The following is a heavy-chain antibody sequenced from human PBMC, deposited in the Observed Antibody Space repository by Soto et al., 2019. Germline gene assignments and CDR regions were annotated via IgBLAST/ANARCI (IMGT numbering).Heavy chain of an antibody. Sequence: EVQLLESGGGLVQPGGSLRLSCAASGFTFSNYAMSWVRQAPGRGPEWVAAISGSGGSTYYADSVKGRFTISRDNSRSRLYLQMNSLRVEDTAIYYCAKDPGIYSYGYWSSWGHGTLLTASS. CDR3: AKDPGIYSYGYWSS. J-gene: IGHJ4*01. CDR2: ISGSGGST. CDR1: GFTFSNYA. D-gene: IGHD5-18*01. V-gene: IGHV3-23*01.